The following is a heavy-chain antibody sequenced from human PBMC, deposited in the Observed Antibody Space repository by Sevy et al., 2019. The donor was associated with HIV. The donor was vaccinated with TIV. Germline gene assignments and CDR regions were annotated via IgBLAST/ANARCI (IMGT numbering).Heavy chain of an antibody. CDR1: GFSFSSYD. CDR3: AREKVDTSMIFVEYYGMDV. D-gene: IGHD5-18*01. CDR2: IRYDGSNK. V-gene: IGHV3-33*01. Sequence: GGSLRLSCAASGFSFSSYDMHWVHQAPGMGLEWVAVIRYDGSNKHYGDSVKGRFTISRDNSKNALYLQMSSLRAEDTAVYYCAREKVDTSMIFVEYYGMDVWGQGTTVTVSS. J-gene: IGHJ6*02.